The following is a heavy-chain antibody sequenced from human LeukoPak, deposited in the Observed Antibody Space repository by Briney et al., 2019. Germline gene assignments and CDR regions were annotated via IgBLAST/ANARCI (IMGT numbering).Heavy chain of an antibody. Sequence: GGSLRLSCAASGFTFSSYAMSWVRQAPGKGLEWVANIKQDGSQKYYVDSVKGRFSISRDNAKNSLYLQMNSLRAEDTAVYYCAGNWNYRFDPWGQRTLVTVSS. J-gene: IGHJ5*02. V-gene: IGHV3-7*01. CDR3: AGNWNYRFDP. CDR2: IKQDGSQK. CDR1: GFTFSSYA. D-gene: IGHD1-7*01.